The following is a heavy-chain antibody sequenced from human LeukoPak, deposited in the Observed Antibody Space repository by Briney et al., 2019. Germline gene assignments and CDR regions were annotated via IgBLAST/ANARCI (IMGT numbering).Heavy chain of an antibody. D-gene: IGHD5-18*01. CDR2: ISSSSSYI. CDR1: GFTFSSYS. Sequence: PGGSLRLSCAASGFTFSSYSMNWVRQAPGKGLEWVSSISSSSSYIYYADSVKGRFTISRDNAKNSLYLLMNSLRAEDTAVYYCASFLLGFGDTAMVTRDYWGQGTLVTVSS. J-gene: IGHJ4*02. CDR3: ASFLLGFGDTAMVTRDY. V-gene: IGHV3-21*01.